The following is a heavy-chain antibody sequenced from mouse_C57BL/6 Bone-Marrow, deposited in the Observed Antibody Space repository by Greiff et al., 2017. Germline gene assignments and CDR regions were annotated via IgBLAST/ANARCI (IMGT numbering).Heavy chain of an antibody. J-gene: IGHJ4*01. V-gene: IGHV1-55*01. CDR3: ARWDGNYPPYAMDY. Sequence: VQLQQSGAELVKPGASVKMSCKASGYTFTSYWITWVKQRPGQGLEWIGDIYPGSGSTNYNEKFKSKATLTVDTSSSTAYMQLSSLTSEDSAVYYCARWDGNYPPYAMDYWGQGTSVTVSS. CDR2: IYPGSGST. CDR1: GYTFTSYW. D-gene: IGHD2-1*01.